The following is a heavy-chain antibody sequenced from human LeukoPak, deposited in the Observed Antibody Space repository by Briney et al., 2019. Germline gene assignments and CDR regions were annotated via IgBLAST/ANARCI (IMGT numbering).Heavy chain of an antibody. D-gene: IGHD3-10*01. CDR3: ARLSAYYYGSYFYYYMDV. CDR1: GFTFDDYG. CDR2: INWNGGST. J-gene: IGHJ6*03. V-gene: IGHV3-20*04. Sequence: PGGSLRLSCAASGFTFDDYGMSWVRQAPGKGLEWVSGINWNGGSTGYADSVKGRFTISRDNAKKSVYLHMSSLRAEDTALYYCARLSAYYYGSYFYYYMDVWGKGTTVTVSS.